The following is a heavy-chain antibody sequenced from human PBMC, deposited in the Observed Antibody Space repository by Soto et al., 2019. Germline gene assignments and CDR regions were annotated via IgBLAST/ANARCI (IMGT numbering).Heavy chain of an antibody. J-gene: IGHJ4*02. V-gene: IGHV1-69*01. CDR1: GGTFSSYA. CDR3: ARAVNDILTGYYTPFDY. D-gene: IGHD3-9*01. CDR2: IIPIFGTA. Sequence: QVQLVQSGAEVKKPGSSVKVSCKASGGTFSSYAISWVRQAPGQGLEWMGGIIPIFGTANYAQKFQGRVTIIADESTSTAYMELSSLRSEDTAVYYCARAVNDILTGYYTPFDYWGQGTLVTVSS.